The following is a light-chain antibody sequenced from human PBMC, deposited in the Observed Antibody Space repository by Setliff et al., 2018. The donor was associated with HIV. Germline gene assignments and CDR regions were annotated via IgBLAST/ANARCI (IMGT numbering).Light chain of an antibody. V-gene: IGLV2-14*03. CDR1: SSDVGGYDF. CDR3: ASYRSPATYV. Sequence: QSVLTQPASVSGSPGQSITISCIGTSSDVGGYDFVSWYQQRPGKAPKLIIFDASERPSGVPHRFSGSKSGNTASLTISGLQTEDEADYFCASYRSPATYVFGIGTKVT. CDR2: DAS. J-gene: IGLJ1*01.